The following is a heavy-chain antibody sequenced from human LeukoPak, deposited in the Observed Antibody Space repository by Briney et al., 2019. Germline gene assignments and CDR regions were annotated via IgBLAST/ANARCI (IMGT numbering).Heavy chain of an antibody. D-gene: IGHD2-2*02. J-gene: IGHJ6*02. CDR2: IFYSGST. V-gene: IGHV4-31*03. CDR3: ARRDCSSTSCYTSDYYYGMDV. CDR1: GGSIDKGGYF. Sequence: SQTLSLTCTVSGGSIDKGGYFWNWIRQHPGKGLEWIGYIFYSGSTYYNPSLMSRLTISVDTSKNQFSLKLSSVTAADTAVYYCARRDCSSTSCYTSDYYYGMDVWGQGTTVTVSS.